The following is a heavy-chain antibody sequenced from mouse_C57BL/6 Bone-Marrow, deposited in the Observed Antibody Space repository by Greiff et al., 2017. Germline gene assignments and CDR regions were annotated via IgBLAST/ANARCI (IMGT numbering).Heavy chain of an antibody. CDR3: AIIYYYGSSYWYFDV. J-gene: IGHJ1*03. CDR1: GYTFTDYY. D-gene: IGHD1-1*01. CDR2: INPYNGGT. V-gene: IGHV1-19*01. Sequence: VQRVASGPVLVKPGASVKMSCKASGYTFTDYYMNWVKQSHGKSLEWIGVINPYNGGTSYNQKFKGKDTLTVDKSSSTAYMELNRLTSEDSAVYYWAIIYYYGSSYWYFDVGGTGTTVTVAS.